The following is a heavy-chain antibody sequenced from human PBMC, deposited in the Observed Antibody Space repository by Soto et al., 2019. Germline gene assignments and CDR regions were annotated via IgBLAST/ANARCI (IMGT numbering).Heavy chain of an antibody. V-gene: IGHV3-30*02. CDR1: GFTFSSYG. J-gene: IGHJ4*02. D-gene: IGHD3-22*01. Sequence: QPGGSLRLSCAASGFTFSSYGMHWVRQAPGKGLEWVAVIWYDGSNKYYADSVKGRFTISRDNSKNVLYLRMNSLRAEDTAVYYCAKDKYYYDSTGYYLTYWGQGTLVTVSS. CDR3: AKDKYYYDSTGYYLTY. CDR2: IWYDGSNK.